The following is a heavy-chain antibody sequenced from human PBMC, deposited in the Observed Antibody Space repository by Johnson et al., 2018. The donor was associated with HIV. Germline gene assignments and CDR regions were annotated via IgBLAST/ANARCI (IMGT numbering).Heavy chain of an antibody. D-gene: IGHD3-22*01. CDR1: GFTFSSYW. Sequence: VQLVESGGGVVQPGGSLRLSCAASGFTFSSYWMHWVRQAPGKGLVWVSRINSDGSSTSYADSVKGRFTISRDNAKNTLYLQMNSLRADDTAVYYCAREGDYYDSSGYWAAFDIWGQGTMVTVSS. CDR2: INSDGSST. CDR3: AREGDYYDSSGYWAAFDI. J-gene: IGHJ3*02. V-gene: IGHV3-74*01.